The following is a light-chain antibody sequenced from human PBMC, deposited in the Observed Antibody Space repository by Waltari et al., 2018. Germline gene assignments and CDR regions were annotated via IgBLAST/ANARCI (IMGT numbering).Light chain of an antibody. CDR3: QQYYNWPRT. V-gene: IGKV3-15*01. CDR1: QSVGSN. Sequence: EIVMTQSPGTLSASPGERVILSCRASQSVGSNLAWYQHKPGQAPRLLIHRASTRATDIPGTFSGSGSGTGFTLTISSLQSEDFALYYCQQYYNWPRTFGQGTKVEIK. J-gene: IGKJ1*01. CDR2: RAS.